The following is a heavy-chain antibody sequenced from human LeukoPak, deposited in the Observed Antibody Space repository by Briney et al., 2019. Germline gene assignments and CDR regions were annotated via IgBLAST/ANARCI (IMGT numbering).Heavy chain of an antibody. Sequence: SETLSLTCTVSGGSISSSTYFWGWIRQPPGKGLECIGSMYYSGTTYYNPSLKSRVTISVDTSNNQFSLKLSSVTAADTAVYYCARRRYPGYSSGLFDYWGQGTLVTVSS. CDR3: ARRRYPGYSSGLFDY. V-gene: IGHV4-39*01. D-gene: IGHD6-19*01. CDR2: MYYSGTT. J-gene: IGHJ4*02. CDR1: GGSISSSTYF.